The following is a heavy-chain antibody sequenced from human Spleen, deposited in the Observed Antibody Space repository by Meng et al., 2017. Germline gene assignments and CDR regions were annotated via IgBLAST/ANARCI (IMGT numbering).Heavy chain of an antibody. J-gene: IGHJ4*02. CDR3: AKSHLDLDY. CDR2: IWYDGSNK. CDR1: GFTFSSYG. V-gene: IGHV3-33*06. Sequence: GESLKISCAASGFTFSSYGMHWVRQAPGKGLEWVAVIWYDGSNKYYADSVKGRFTISRDNSKNTLYLQMNSLRAEDTAVYYCAKSHLDLDYWGQGTLVTVSS.